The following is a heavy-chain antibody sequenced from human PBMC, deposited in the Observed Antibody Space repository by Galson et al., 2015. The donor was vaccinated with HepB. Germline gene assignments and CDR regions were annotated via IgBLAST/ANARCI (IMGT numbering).Heavy chain of an antibody. D-gene: IGHD2-2*01. CDR3: ARDIRRKLGYCSSTSCLRWFDP. Sequence: SLRLSCAASGFTFSSYWMSWVRQAPGKGLEWVANIKQDGSEKYYVDSVKGRFTISRDNAKNSLYLQMNSLRAEDTAVYYCARDIRRKLGYCSSTSCLRWFDPWGQGTLVTVSS. CDR2: IKQDGSEK. J-gene: IGHJ5*02. CDR1: GFTFSSYW. V-gene: IGHV3-7*03.